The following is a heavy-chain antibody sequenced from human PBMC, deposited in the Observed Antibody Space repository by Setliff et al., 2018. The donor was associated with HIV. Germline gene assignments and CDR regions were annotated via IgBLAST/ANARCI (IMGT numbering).Heavy chain of an antibody. CDR1: GGSISSYY. D-gene: IGHD3-3*01. Sequence: SETLSLTCTVSGGSISSYYWTWIRQPPGKGLEWIGYIYHSGSTKYNPSLKSRVTISLDWSQYQFSLNLRSVTAADTAVYFCARDRFGVPANDWGQGTLVTVSS. J-gene: IGHJ4*02. CDR3: ARDRFGVPAND. CDR2: IYHSGST. V-gene: IGHV4-59*12.